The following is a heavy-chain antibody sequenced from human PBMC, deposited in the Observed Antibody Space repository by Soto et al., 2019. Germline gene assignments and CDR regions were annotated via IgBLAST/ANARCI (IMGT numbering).Heavy chain of an antibody. CDR2: INHSGST. J-gene: IGHJ4*02. CDR3: ARGVILGYYDFWSGYYTGGPALDY. D-gene: IGHD3-3*01. CDR1: GGSFSGYY. Sequence: NPSETLSLTCAVYGGSFSGYYWSWIRQPPGKGLEWIGEINHSGSTNYSPSLKSRVTISVDTSKNQFSLKLSSVTAADTAVYYCARGVILGYYDFWSGYYTGGPALDYWGQGTLVTVSS. V-gene: IGHV4-34*01.